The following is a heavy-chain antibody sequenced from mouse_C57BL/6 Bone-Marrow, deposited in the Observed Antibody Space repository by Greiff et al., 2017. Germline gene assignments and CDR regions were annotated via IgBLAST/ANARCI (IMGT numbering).Heavy chain of an antibody. J-gene: IGHJ2*01. CDR1: GYTFTGYW. V-gene: IGHV1-69*01. CDR3: ARYSLYYGSSYYFDY. Sequence: VQLQQPGAELVMPGASVKLSCKASGYTFTGYWMHWVKQRPGQGLEWIGEIDPSDSYTNYNQKFKGKSTLTVDKSSSTAYMQLSSLTSEDSAVYYGARYSLYYGSSYYFDYWGQGTTLTVSS. D-gene: IGHD1-1*01. CDR2: IDPSDSYT.